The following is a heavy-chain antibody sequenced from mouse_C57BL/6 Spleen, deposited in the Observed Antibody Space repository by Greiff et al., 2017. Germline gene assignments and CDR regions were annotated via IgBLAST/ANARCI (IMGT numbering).Heavy chain of an antibody. Sequence: QVQLQQSGAELVKPGASVKISCKASGYAFSSYWMNWVKQRPGKGLEWIGQIYPGDGDTNYNGKFKGKATLTADKSSSTAYMQLSSLTSEDSAVYFCARISVITTVFDYWGQGTTLTVSS. CDR1: GYAFSSYW. V-gene: IGHV1-80*01. J-gene: IGHJ2*01. CDR3: ARISVITTVFDY. D-gene: IGHD1-1*01. CDR2: IYPGDGDT.